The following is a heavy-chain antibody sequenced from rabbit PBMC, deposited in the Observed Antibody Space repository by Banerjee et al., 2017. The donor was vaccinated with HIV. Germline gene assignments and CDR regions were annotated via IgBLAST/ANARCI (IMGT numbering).Heavy chain of an antibody. CDR1: GFSLSNSYV. V-gene: IGHV1S40*01. D-gene: IGHD8-1*01. CDR2: ISTVSGHT. CDR3: ARAGVSWTRLDL. J-gene: IGHJ6*01. Sequence: QSLEESGGDLFQPGGSLALTCKASGFSLSNSYVMCWVRQAPGKGLELIGCISTVSGHTWYVSWAKGRFTISKTSTTVDLKATSLTAADTATYFCARAGVSWTRLDLWGPGTLVTVS.